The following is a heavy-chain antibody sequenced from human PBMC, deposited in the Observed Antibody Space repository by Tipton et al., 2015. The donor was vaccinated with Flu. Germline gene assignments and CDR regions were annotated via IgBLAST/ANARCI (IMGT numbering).Heavy chain of an antibody. Sequence: QVQLVQSGAEVQKPGSSVKVSCKASGDTFSNYAFSWVRQAPGQGLEWMGIIIPIFGPANYAQKFQDRVTITADIFTGTVYMEVRSLTSDDTAVYFCARRRSDWASYDYWGQGTLVTVSS. V-gene: IGHV1-69*06. CDR3: ARRRSDWASYDY. D-gene: IGHD3-9*01. CDR1: GDTFSNYA. J-gene: IGHJ4*02. CDR2: IIPIFGPA.